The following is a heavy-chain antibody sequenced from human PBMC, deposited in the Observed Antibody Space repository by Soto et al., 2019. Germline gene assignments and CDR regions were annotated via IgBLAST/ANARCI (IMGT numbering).Heavy chain of an antibody. CDR2: ISGSGFKK. CDR1: GFIFENFG. J-gene: IGHJ6*02. D-gene: IGHD5-18*01. Sequence: PGGSLRLSCAASGFIFENFGMSWVRQAPGKGLEWISSISGSGFKKYYADSVKGRFTISRDNSKNTLYLQMNSLRAEDTAVYYCARDGRQLWSRYYGMDVWGQGTTVTVSS. CDR3: ARDGRQLWSRYYGMDV. V-gene: IGHV3-23*01.